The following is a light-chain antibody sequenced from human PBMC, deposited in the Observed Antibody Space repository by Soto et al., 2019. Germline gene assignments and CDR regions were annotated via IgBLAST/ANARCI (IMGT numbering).Light chain of an antibody. J-gene: IGLJ2*01. CDR3: SSYTGSTTLVV. CDR1: SSDVGGYNY. CDR2: DVT. V-gene: IGLV2-14*01. Sequence: QSALTQPASVSGSPGQSITISCTGTSSDVGGYNYVSWYQQHPGKAPKLMIYDVTNRPSGVSNRFSGARSGNTASLTISGLHADDEAHYYCSSYTGSTTLVVFGGGTKLTVL.